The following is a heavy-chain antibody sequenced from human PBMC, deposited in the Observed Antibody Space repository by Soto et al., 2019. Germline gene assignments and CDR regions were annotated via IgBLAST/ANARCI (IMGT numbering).Heavy chain of an antibody. D-gene: IGHD3-16*01. J-gene: IGHJ4*02. V-gene: IGHV4-39*01. CDR1: GGSCVNRGCY. CDR2: IYYSGST. CDR3: ARRPYRVGETFGF. Sequence: ETLRLPNNVSGGSCVNRGCYWSWIRKTPGKGLEWIGSIYYSGSTYYNPSLKSRVTISVDTSKNQFSLKLSSVTAADTAFYYCARRPYRVGETFGFWGQGTLLTVSS.